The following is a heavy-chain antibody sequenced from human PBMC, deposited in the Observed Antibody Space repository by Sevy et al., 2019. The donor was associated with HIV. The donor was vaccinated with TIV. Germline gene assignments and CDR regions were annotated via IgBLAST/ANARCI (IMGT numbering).Heavy chain of an antibody. CDR1: GFTFSNAW. CDR2: IKGKIYDGTI. Sequence: GVSLTLSCAASGFTFSNAWMSWVRQAPGKGLEWVGRIKGKIYDGTIDYGAPVKGSFSISRDDSKNSLYLQMNSLKTEDAGVYYCTTASWSQEDYYDYWGQGTLVTVSS. J-gene: IGHJ4*02. CDR3: TTASWSQEDYYDY. D-gene: IGHD6-13*01. V-gene: IGHV3-15*01.